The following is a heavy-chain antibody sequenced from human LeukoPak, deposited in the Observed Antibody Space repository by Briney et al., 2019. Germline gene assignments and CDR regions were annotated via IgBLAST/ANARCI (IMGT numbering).Heavy chain of an antibody. D-gene: IGHD5-18*01. V-gene: IGHV4-59*01. CDR2: IYYSGSA. CDR3: ARARGYSYGPYYYSYYMDV. J-gene: IGHJ6*03. Sequence: PSETLSLTCTVSGGSISSYYWSWIRQPPGKGLEWIGYIYYSGSADYNPSLKSRVTISVDTSKNQFSLKLSSVTAADTAVYYCARARGYSYGPYYYSYYMDVWGKGTTVTVSS. CDR1: GGSISSYY.